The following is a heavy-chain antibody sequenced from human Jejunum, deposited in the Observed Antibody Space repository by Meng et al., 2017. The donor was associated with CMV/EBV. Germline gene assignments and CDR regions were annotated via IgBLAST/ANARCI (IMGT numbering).Heavy chain of an antibody. CDR3: AKYKWRCESGGCPLDY. V-gene: IGHV3-30*18. CDR2: ISYEGSNK. Sequence: FTFGNYGMDWGGEAAGKGLEWVAVISYEGSNKYYADSVKGRFTISRDNSKNTLYLQMNSLRPEDTGIYYCAKYKWRCESGGCPLDYWGQGTLVTVSS. CDR1: FTFGNYG. J-gene: IGHJ4*02. D-gene: IGHD2-15*01.